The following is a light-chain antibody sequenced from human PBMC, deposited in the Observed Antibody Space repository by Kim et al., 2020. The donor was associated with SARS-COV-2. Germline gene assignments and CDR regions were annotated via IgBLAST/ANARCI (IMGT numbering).Light chain of an antibody. CDR2: DVN. CDR3: CSYTGSSTWV. J-gene: IGLJ1*01. Sequence: QSALTQPASVSGSPGQSITISCTGSSSDVGSYVLVTWYQQNPGKAPKLMIYDVNKRPSGVSNRFSGSKSGNTASLTISGLQAEDEAEYYCCSYTGSSTWVFGTGTKVTVL. CDR1: SSDVGSYVL. V-gene: IGLV2-23*02.